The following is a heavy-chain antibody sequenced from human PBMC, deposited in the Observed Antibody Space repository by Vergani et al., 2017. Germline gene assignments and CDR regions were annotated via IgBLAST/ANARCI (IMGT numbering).Heavy chain of an antibody. CDR2: IYHTGSA. Sequence: QVQLQESGPGLVKPSETLSLTCAVSAYSISSTYYWGWIRQPPGKGLEWIGNIYHTGSAYYNPSLKSRVTISVDTSKNQFSLKLSSVTAADTAVYYCARQFWVSQGVGAFETWGRGTEVSVSS. D-gene: IGHD3-16*01. J-gene: IGHJ3*02. CDR3: ARQFWVSQGVGAFET. CDR1: AYSISSTYY. V-gene: IGHV4-38-2*01.